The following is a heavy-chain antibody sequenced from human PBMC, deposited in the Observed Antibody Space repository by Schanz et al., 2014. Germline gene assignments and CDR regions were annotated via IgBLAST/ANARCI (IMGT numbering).Heavy chain of an antibody. CDR2: ISPYNGNT. V-gene: IGHV1-18*01. Sequence: QVQLVQSGAEVKKPGPSVKVSCKTSGYAFSDYGITWVRQAPGQGLQWMGWISPYNGNTNYAQKLQGRVTITADKSTFTAYMDVSSLRSEDTAVYYCASSGAGYSSSWDFDYWGQGTLVTVSS. CDR3: ASSGAGYSSSWDFDY. D-gene: IGHD6-13*01. J-gene: IGHJ4*02. CDR1: GYAFSDYG.